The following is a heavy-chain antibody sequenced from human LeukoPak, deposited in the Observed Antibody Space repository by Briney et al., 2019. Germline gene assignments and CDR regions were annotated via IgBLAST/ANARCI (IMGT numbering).Heavy chain of an antibody. D-gene: IGHD2-15*01. CDR3: ARHNAVVGPSAYYYYYMDV. Sequence: SVKVSCKASGGTFSSYAISWVRQAPGQGLEWMGRIIPIFGTANYAQKFQGRVTITTDESTSTAYMELSSLRSEDTAVYYCARHNAVVGPSAYYYYYMDVWGKGTTVTVSS. CDR2: IIPIFGTA. CDR1: GGTFSSYA. J-gene: IGHJ6*03. V-gene: IGHV1-69*05.